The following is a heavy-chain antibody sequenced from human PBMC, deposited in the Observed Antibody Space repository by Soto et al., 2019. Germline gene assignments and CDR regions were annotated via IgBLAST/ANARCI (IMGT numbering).Heavy chain of an antibody. CDR2: IRYDGSNK. J-gene: IGHJ4*02. CDR1: GFTFSSHG. CDR3: ARGRGYSTSWSIYYFDF. D-gene: IGHD6-13*01. Sequence: GGSLRLSCAASGFTFSSHGMHWVRQAPGKGLEWVAVIRYDGSNKYYGDSVKGRFTISRDNSKNTLYLQMNSLRADDTALYYCARGRGYSTSWSIYYFDFWGQGAQVTVSS. V-gene: IGHV3-33*01.